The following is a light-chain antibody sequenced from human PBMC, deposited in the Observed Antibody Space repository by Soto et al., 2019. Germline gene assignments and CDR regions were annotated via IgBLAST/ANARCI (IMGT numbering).Light chain of an antibody. J-gene: IGKJ1*01. Sequence: MVLTHSPGSLSLSPRERSTLSCSASQTIISSHLAWYQQKPGQAPRLLIYGASSRATGIPDRFSGSGSGTDFTLTISRLEPEDFAVYYCQQYGSSLWTFGQGTKVDIK. CDR2: GAS. CDR3: QQYGSSLWT. V-gene: IGKV3-20*01. CDR1: QTIISSH.